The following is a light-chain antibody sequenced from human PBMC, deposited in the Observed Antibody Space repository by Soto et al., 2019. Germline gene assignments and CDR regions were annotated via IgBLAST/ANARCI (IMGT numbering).Light chain of an antibody. J-gene: IGKJ1*01. V-gene: IGKV3-20*01. CDR3: QQFGSSPWT. CDR1: QSVSSN. Sequence: EIVLTQSPDTLSLSPGERATLSCRASQSVSSNLSWYQQKPGQAPRLLIYGASSRASGIPDRFSGSGSGTDFTLTINRLGPEDFALYYCQQFGSSPWTFGQGTKVDIK. CDR2: GAS.